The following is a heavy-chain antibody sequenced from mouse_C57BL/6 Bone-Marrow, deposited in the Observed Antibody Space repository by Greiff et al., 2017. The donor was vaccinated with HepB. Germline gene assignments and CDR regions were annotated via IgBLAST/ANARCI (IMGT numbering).Heavy chain of an antibody. Sequence: EVQLQQSGGGLVQPKGSLKLSCAASGFSFNTYAMNWVRQAPGKGLEWVARIRSKSNNYATYYADSVKDRLTISRDDSESMLYLQMNNLKTEDTAMYYCVRGDYDRGYYAMDYWGQGTSVTVSS. J-gene: IGHJ4*01. V-gene: IGHV10-1*01. CDR2: IRSKSNNYAT. CDR1: GFSFNTYA. CDR3: VRGDYDRGYYAMDY. D-gene: IGHD2-4*01.